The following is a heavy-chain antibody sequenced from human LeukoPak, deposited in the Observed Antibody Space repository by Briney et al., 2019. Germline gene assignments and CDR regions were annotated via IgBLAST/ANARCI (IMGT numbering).Heavy chain of an antibody. J-gene: IGHJ4*02. Sequence: GGSLRLSCAASGFSFDDYAMHWVRQAPGKGLEWVSGISWNSGRIGYADSVKGRFTISRDNAKNSLYLQMKSLRAEDTALYYCAKAHCSSTTCYWSGAYYFDYWGQGTLVTVSS. CDR2: ISWNSGRI. CDR3: AKAHCSSTTCYWSGAYYFDY. D-gene: IGHD2-2*01. V-gene: IGHV3-9*01. CDR1: GFSFDDYA.